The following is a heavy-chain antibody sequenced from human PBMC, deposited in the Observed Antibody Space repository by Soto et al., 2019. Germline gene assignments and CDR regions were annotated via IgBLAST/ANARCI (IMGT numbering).Heavy chain of an antibody. CDR1: GYTFTDFY. Sequence: ASVKVSCKASGYTFTDFYLHWVRQAPGQGPEWMGWIRPDSGDTGYAQIFQGRVTMTCDTSISTAYMELTSVRSDDTAVYYCARGSFVSVIRRPYDPWGQGTLVTVSS. CDR2: IRPDSGDT. J-gene: IGHJ5*02. V-gene: IGHV1-2*02. D-gene: IGHD2-21*01. CDR3: ARGSFVSVIRRPYDP.